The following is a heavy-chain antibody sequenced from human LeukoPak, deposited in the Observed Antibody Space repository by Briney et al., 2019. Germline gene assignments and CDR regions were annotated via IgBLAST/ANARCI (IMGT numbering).Heavy chain of an antibody. D-gene: IGHD2-2*01. CDR1: GGSISSSSYY. V-gene: IGHV4-39*07. J-gene: IGHJ6*02. CDR3: ARDDQAAMWDYYYGMDV. Sequence: SETLSLTCTVSGGSISSSSYYWGWIRQAPGKGLEWIGSIYYSGSTYYNPSLKSRVTISVDTSKNQFSLKLSSVTAADTAVYYCARDDQAAMWDYYYGMDVWGQGTTVTVSS. CDR2: IYYSGST.